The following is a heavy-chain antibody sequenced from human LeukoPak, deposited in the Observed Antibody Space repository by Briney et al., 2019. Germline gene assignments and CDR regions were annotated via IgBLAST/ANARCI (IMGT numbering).Heavy chain of an antibody. CDR3: ARDGCSGGSCFRYNWFDP. CDR1: GGTFSSYA. Sequence: ASVKVSCKASGGTFSSYAISWVRQAPGQGLEWMGGIIPIFGTANYAQKFQGRVTITADKSTSTAYVELSSLRSEDTAVYYCARDGCSGGSCFRYNWFDPWGQGTLVTVSS. V-gene: IGHV1-69*06. D-gene: IGHD2-15*01. CDR2: IIPIFGTA. J-gene: IGHJ5*02.